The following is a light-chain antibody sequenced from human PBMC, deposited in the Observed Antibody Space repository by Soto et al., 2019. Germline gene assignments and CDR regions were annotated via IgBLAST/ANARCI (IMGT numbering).Light chain of an antibody. CDR1: SSDVGSYNY. V-gene: IGLV2-11*01. CDR3: CSYAGTYTVI. CDR2: DVS. Sequence: QSALTQPRSVSGSPGQSVTISCTGTSSDVGSYNYVSWYQHLPGKAPKLMIYDVSERPSGVPDRFSGTKSGNTASLTISGLQAEDEADYYCCSYAGTYTVIFGGGTKLTVL. J-gene: IGLJ2*01.